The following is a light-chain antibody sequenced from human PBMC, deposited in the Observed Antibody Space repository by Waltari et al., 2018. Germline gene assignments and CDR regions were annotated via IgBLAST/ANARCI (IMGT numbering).Light chain of an antibody. J-gene: IGLJ2*01. V-gene: IGLV2-23*02. CDR1: SSDVGNSKR. CDR3: SSYAGSSKGV. Sequence: QSALTQPASVSGSPGHSITIPCTGTSSDVGNSKRVSWYQQHPGKAPKLMIYAVSKRPSGVSDRFSGSKSGDMASLTISGLQPEDEAEYFCSSYAGSSKGVFGGGTKVTVL. CDR2: AVS.